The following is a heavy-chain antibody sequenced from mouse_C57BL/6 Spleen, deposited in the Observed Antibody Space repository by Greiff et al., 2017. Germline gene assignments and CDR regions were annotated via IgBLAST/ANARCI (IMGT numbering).Heavy chain of an antibody. D-gene: IGHD2-3*01. CDR2: ISSGSSTI. CDR3: ARPVLDGPYYAIDY. J-gene: IGHJ4*01. V-gene: IGHV5-17*01. Sequence: EVKLEESGGGLVKPGGSLQLSCAASGFTFSDYGMHWVRQAPEKGLEWVAYISSGSSTIYYADTVKGRFTISRDNAKNTLFLPMTSLRSEDTAMYYCARPVLDGPYYAIDYWRPGTSDTVSS. CDR1: GFTFSDYG.